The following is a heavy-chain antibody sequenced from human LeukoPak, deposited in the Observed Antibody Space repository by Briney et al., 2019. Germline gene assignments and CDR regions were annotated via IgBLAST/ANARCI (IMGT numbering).Heavy chain of an antibody. CDR3: AELVITMIGGV. V-gene: IGHV3-48*03. D-gene: IGHD3-10*02. CDR1: GFTFSSYE. CDR2: ISSSGSTI. Sequence: GGSLRLSCAASGFTFSSYEMNWVRQAPGKGLEWVSYISSSGSTIYYADSVKGRITISRDNAKNSLYLQMNSLRAEDTAVYYCAELVITMIGGVWGKGTTVTISS. J-gene: IGHJ6*04.